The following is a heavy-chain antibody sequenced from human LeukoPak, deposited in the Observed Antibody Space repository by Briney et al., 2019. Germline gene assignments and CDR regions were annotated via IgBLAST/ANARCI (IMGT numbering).Heavy chain of an antibody. CDR3: ARDPPYCSSTSCYGRNKFDY. V-gene: IGHV1-46*01. CDR1: GYTFTSYY. J-gene: IGHJ4*02. Sequence: GASVKVSCKASGYTFTSYYMHWVRQAPGQGLEWMGIINPSGGSTSYAQKFQGRVTMTRDTSTSTVYMELSSLRSEDTAVYYCARDPPYCSSTSCYGRNKFDYWGQGTRVTVSS. CDR2: INPSGGST. D-gene: IGHD2-2*01.